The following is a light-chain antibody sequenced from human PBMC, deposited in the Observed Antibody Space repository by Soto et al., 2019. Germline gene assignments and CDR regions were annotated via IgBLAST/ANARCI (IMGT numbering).Light chain of an antibody. Sequence: QSALTQPASVSGSPGQSIAISCTGTSSDVGGYNYVSWYQQHPGKAPKLMIYEVSNRPSGVSNRFSGSKSGNTASLTISGLQAEDEADYYCTSYTSSNTRKVFGGGTKLTVL. CDR1: SSDVGGYNY. J-gene: IGLJ3*02. V-gene: IGLV2-14*01. CDR3: TSYTSSNTRKV. CDR2: EVS.